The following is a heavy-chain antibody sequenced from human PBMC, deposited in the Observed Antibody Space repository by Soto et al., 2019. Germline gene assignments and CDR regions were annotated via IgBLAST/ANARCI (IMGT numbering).Heavy chain of an antibody. CDR2: INHSGST. D-gene: IGHD5-12*01. CDR3: VSTVAVATIRYHFDY. Sequence: SETLSLTCAVYGGSFSGYYWTWIRQPPGTGLEWIGEINHSGSTNYNPSPKSRVTISVDTSKNQFSLKLTSVTAADTAVYYCVSTVAVATIRYHFDYWGQGTLVTVSS. CDR1: GGSFSGYY. V-gene: IGHV4-34*01. J-gene: IGHJ4*02.